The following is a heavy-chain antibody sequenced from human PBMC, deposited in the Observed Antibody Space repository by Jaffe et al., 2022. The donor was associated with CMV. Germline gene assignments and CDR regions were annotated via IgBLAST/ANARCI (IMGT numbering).Heavy chain of an antibody. J-gene: IGHJ4*02. CDR3: ARGFRLRRWGTPFDY. Sequence: QVQLQQWGAGLLKPSETLSLTCAVYGGSFSGYYWSWIRQPPGKGLEWIGEINHSGSTNYNPSLKSRVTISVDTSKNQFSLKLSSVTAADTAVYYCARGFRLRRWGTPFDYWGQGTLVTVSS. CDR2: INHSGST. D-gene: IGHD1-1*01. V-gene: IGHV4-34*01. CDR1: GGSFSGYY.